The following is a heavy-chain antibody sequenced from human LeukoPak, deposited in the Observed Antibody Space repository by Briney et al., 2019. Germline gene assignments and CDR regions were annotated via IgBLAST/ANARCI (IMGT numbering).Heavy chain of an antibody. J-gene: IGHJ5*02. CDR2: IYTSGST. V-gene: IGHV4-61*02. CDR3: AREARTYYDFWSGPGFLNWFDP. CDR1: GGSISSGSYY. Sequence: SRTLSLTCTVSGGSISSGSYYWSWIRQPAGKGLEWIGRIYTSGSTNYNPSLKSRVTISVDTSKNQFSLKLSSVTAADTAVYYCAREARTYYDFWSGPGFLNWFDPWGQGTLVTVSS. D-gene: IGHD3-3*01.